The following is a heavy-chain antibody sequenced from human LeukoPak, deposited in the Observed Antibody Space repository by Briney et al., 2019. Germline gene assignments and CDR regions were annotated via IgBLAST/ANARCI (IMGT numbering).Heavy chain of an antibody. D-gene: IGHD2-2*01. V-gene: IGHV1-2*02. Sequence: ASVKVSCKASGYTFTGYYMHWVRQAPGQGLEWMGWINPNSGGTNYAQKFQGRVTMTRDTSISTAYMELSRLRSDDTAVYYCANYWSTSGNSYYYYYMDVWGKGTTVTVSS. J-gene: IGHJ6*03. CDR1: GYTFTGYY. CDR3: ANYWSTSGNSYYYYYMDV. CDR2: INPNSGGT.